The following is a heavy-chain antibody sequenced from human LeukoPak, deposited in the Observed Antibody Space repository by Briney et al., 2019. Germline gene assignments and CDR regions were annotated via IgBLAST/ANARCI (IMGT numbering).Heavy chain of an antibody. D-gene: IGHD3-22*01. J-gene: IGHJ4*02. Sequence: SETLSLTCAVYGGSFSGYYWGWIRQPPGKGLEWIGEINHSGSTNYNPSLKSRVTISVDTSKNQFSLKLSSVTAADTAVYYCARGSTYYDSSARLDYWGQGTLVTVSS. CDR1: GGSFSGYY. V-gene: IGHV4-34*01. CDR3: ARGSTYYDSSARLDY. CDR2: INHSGST.